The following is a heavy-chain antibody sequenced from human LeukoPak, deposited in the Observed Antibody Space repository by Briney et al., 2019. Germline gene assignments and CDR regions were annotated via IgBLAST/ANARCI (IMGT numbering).Heavy chain of an antibody. Sequence: GGSLRLSCAASGFTFSSYAMSWVRQAPGKGLEWVSAISGSGGSTYYADSVKGRFTISRDNSKNTLYLQTNSLRAEDTAVYYCAGGNRRMVDAFGIWGQGTMVTVSS. CDR1: GFTFSSYA. CDR2: ISGSGGST. CDR3: AGGNRRMVDAFGI. J-gene: IGHJ3*02. D-gene: IGHD4-23*01. V-gene: IGHV3-23*01.